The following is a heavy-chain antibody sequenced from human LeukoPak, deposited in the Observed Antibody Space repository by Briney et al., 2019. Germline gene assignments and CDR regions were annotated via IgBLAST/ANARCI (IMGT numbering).Heavy chain of an antibody. D-gene: IGHD4-17*01. J-gene: IGHJ5*02. CDR1: GGSISSSSYY. CDR3: ARVVNTVTTFGWFDP. V-gene: IGHV4-39*07. CDR2: IYYSGST. Sequence: SETLSLTCTVSGGSISSSSYYWGWIRQPPGKGLEWIGSIYYSGSTYYNPSLRSRVTMSVDTSKNQFSLKLNSVTAADTAVYYCARVVNTVTTFGWFDPWGQGTLVTVTS.